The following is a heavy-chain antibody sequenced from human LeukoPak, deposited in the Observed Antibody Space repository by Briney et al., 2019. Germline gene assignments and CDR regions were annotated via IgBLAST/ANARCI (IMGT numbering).Heavy chain of an antibody. Sequence: ASVKVSCKASGYTFTGYYMHRVRQAPGQGLEWMGWINPNSGGTNYAQKFQGRVTMTRDTSISTAYMELSRLRSDDTAVYYCARGVDIVATTGWFDPWGQGTLVTVSS. D-gene: IGHD5-12*01. V-gene: IGHV1-2*02. CDR1: GYTFTGYY. CDR3: ARGVDIVATTGWFDP. J-gene: IGHJ5*02. CDR2: INPNSGGT.